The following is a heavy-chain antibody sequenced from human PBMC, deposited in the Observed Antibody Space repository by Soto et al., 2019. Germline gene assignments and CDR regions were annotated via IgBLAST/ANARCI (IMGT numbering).Heavy chain of an antibody. CDR2: IYASGST. V-gene: IGHV4-4*07. CDR3: ARSGYSSGWYTAFDS. CDR1: GDSISGYY. Sequence: PSETLSLTCTVSGDSISGYYWSWIRQPAGKGLEWIGRIYASGSTISNPSLRSRVALSVDTSKNQFSLKLNSVTAADTAMNYCARSGYSSGWYTAFDSWSQGTLVTVSS. D-gene: IGHD6-19*01. J-gene: IGHJ4*02.